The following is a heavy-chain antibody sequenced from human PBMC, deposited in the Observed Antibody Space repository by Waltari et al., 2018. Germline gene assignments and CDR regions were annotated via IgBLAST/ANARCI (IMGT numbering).Heavy chain of an antibody. V-gene: IGHV3-30*02. D-gene: IGHD6-13*01. CDR2: IRYDGSNK. CDR3: AKGGTSSSWKDVASNDAFDI. CDR1: GFTFSSYG. J-gene: IGHJ3*02. Sequence: QVQLLESGGGVVQPGGSLRLSCAASGFTFSSYGMHWVRPAPGKGRGWVAFIRYDGSNKYYADSVKGRFTISRDNSKNTLYLQMNSLRAEDTAVYYCAKGGTSSSWKDVASNDAFDIWGQGTMVTVSS.